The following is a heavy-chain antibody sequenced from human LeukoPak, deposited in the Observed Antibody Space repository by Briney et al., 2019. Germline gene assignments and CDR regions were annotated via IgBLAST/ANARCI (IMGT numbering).Heavy chain of an antibody. D-gene: IGHD6-19*01. CDR2: INPNSGGT. CDR3: ARADSSGWYVDY. V-gene: IGHV1-2*02. CDR1: GYTFTGYY. Sequence: ASVKVPCKASGYTFTGYYMHWVRQAPGQGLEWMGWINPNSGGTNYAQKFQGRVTMTRDTSISTAYMELSRLRSDDTAVYYCARADSSGWYVDYWGQGTLVTVSS. J-gene: IGHJ4*02.